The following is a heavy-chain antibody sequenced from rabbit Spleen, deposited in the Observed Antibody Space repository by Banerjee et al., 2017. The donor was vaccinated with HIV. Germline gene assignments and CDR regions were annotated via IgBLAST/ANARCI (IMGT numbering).Heavy chain of an antibody. CDR2: IDPVFGIT. CDR1: GFDFSNYG. J-gene: IGHJ2*01. CDR3: ARNHVNAFDP. V-gene: IGHV1S39*01. D-gene: IGHD5-1*01. Sequence: QEQLVESGGGLVQPGGSLKLSCKASGFDFSNYGVSWVRQAPGKGLEWIGYIDPVFGITYYANWVSGRFSISKTSSTTVTLQMTSLTAADTATYFCARNHVNAFDPWGQGTLVTVS.